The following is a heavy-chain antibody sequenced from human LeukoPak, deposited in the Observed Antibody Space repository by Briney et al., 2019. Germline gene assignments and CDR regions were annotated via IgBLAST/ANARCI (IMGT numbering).Heavy chain of an antibody. CDR3: ARGSSERDWFDL. Sequence: ASVKVSCKASGYTFTGYFMNWVRQAPGQGLEWMGWINPNSGGANYAQKFQGRVTMTRDTSISTAYMELSSLTSDDTAVYYCARGSSERDWFDLWGQGTLLTISS. CDR1: GYTFTGYF. D-gene: IGHD1-1*01. J-gene: IGHJ5*02. CDR2: INPNSGGA. V-gene: IGHV1-2*02.